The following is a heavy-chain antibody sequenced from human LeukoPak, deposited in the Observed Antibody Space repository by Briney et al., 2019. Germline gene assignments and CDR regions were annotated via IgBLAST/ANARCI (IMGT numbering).Heavy chain of an antibody. V-gene: IGHV3-23*01. CDR1: GFTFSSYD. CDR2: ISGSGDRT. Sequence: GGSLRLSCAASGFTFSSYDVSCVRQAPGEGREWVSAISGSGDRTHYADSVKGRFTISRDNSKNTLYLQINSLRAEDTAVYYCAKHSSGNYPPTGYWGQGTLVTVSS. D-gene: IGHD1-26*01. CDR3: AKHSSGNYPPTGY. J-gene: IGHJ4*02.